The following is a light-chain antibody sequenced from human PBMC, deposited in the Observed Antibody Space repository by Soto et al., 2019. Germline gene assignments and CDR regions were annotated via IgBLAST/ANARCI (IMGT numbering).Light chain of an antibody. CDR2: AAS. CDR3: QQSYLTQMT. J-gene: IGKJ5*01. CDR1: QNIGVY. Sequence: DIQMTQSPSSLSASVGDRVTITCRTSQNIGVYLNWYQQKPGKGPKFLIFAASNLQSGVPSRFSGSGSGTDFTLTISSLQPEDFATYYCQQSYLTQMTFGQGTLL. V-gene: IGKV1-39*01.